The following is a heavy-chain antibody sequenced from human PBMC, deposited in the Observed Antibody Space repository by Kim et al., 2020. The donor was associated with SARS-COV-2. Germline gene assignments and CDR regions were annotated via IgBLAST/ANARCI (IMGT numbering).Heavy chain of an antibody. CDR2: IYHSGST. CDR3: ASRSSGVRRDWYFDL. D-gene: IGHD2-8*01. CDR1: GGSISSSNW. Sequence: SETLYLTCAVSGGSISSSNWWSWVRQPPGKGLEWIGEIYHSGSTNYNPSLKSRVTISVDKSKNQFSLKLSSVTAADTAVYYCASRSSGVRRDWYFDLWGRGTLVTVSS. J-gene: IGHJ2*01. V-gene: IGHV4-4*02.